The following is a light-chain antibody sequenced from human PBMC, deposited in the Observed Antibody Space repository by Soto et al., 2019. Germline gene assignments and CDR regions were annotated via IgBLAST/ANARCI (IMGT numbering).Light chain of an antibody. Sequence: EIVLMQSPGTLSLSPGERATLSCRASQSVSSSYLTWYQQKPGQAPRVLVYGSSRRATGIPDRFSGSGSGTDFTLTISRLEPEDFAVYYCQQYGRSPGYTFGQGTKLEIK. V-gene: IGKV3-20*01. J-gene: IGKJ2*01. CDR3: QQYGRSPGYT. CDR1: QSVSSSY. CDR2: GSS.